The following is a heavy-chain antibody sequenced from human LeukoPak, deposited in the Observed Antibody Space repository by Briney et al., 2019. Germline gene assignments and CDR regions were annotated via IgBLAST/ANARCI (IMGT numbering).Heavy chain of an antibody. J-gene: IGHJ4*02. V-gene: IGHV3-48*01. CDR2: IRSRSSST. CDR3: ALDREYQLPRDDY. D-gene: IGHD2-2*01. Sequence: PGGSLRLSCAASGFTFSSFSMNWVRQAPGKGLEWISYIRSRSSSTYYADSVKGRFTISRDNSKNTLYLQMNSLRAEDTAVYYCALDREYQLPRDDYWGRGTLVTVSS. CDR1: GFTFSSFS.